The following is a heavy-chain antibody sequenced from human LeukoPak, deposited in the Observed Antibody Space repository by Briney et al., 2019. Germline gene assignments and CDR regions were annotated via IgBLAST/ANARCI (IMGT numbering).Heavy chain of an antibody. Sequence: PGGSLRLSCAASGFTFSSYGMHWVRQAPGKGLEWVAVIWNDGSNKYYADSVKGRFTISRDNSKNTLYLQMNSLRAEDTAVYYCAKELAYDFWSGYYIGNAFDIWGQGTMVTVSS. CDR1: GFTFSSYG. V-gene: IGHV3-33*06. J-gene: IGHJ3*02. CDR3: AKELAYDFWSGYYIGNAFDI. D-gene: IGHD3-3*01. CDR2: IWNDGSNK.